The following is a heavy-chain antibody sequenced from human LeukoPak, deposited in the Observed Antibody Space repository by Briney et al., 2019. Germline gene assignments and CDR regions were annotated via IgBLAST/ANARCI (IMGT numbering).Heavy chain of an antibody. Sequence: GGSLRLSCAASGFTFSSYAMHGVRQAPGKGLEWVAVISYDGSNQYYAGSVKGRFTISRDNSKNTLYLQMNSLRAEDTAVYYCARAPLGYCSGGSCFYYYYGMDVWGQGTTVTVSS. V-gene: IGHV3-30-3*01. CDR3: ARAPLGYCSGGSCFYYYYGMDV. D-gene: IGHD2-15*01. CDR2: ISYDGSNQ. CDR1: GFTFSSYA. J-gene: IGHJ6*02.